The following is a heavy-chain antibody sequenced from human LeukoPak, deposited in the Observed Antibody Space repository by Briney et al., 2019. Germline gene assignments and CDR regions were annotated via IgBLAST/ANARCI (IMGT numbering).Heavy chain of an antibody. CDR1: GYAFTGYY. J-gene: IGHJ5*02. V-gene: IGHV1-2*02. CDR2: INPNSGGT. Sequence: ASVKVPCKASGYAFTGYYMHWVRQAPGQGLEWMGWINPNSGGTNYAQKLQGRVTMTRDTSISTAYMELSRLRSDDTAVYYCARDPVEWWELLGKNWFDPWGQGTLVTVSS. D-gene: IGHD1-26*01. CDR3: ARDPVEWWELLGKNWFDP.